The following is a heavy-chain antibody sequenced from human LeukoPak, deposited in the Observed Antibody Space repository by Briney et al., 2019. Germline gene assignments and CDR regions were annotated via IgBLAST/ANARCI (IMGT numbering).Heavy chain of an antibody. CDR2: ISYAGSNK. CDR3: ARDSLTSPTVVVPTAIPD. J-gene: IGHJ4*02. Sequence: PGRSLRLSCAASGFTFSSYAMHWVRQAPGKGLEWVAVISYAGSNKYYADSVKGRFTISRDNSKNTLYLQMNSLRPEDTAIYYRARDSLTSPTVVVPTAIPDWGQGTLVTVSS. V-gene: IGHV3-30-3*01. CDR1: GFTFSSYA. D-gene: IGHD2-2*02.